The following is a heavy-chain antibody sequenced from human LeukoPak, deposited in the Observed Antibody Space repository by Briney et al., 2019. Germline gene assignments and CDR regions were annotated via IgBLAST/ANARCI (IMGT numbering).Heavy chain of an antibody. D-gene: IGHD5-24*01. CDR2: LFSGGDT. V-gene: IGHV3-66*01. CDR1: GFTVRSKY. Sequence: PGGSLRLSCTAYGFTVRSKYMSWLRQAPGKGLEWISVLFSGGDTYYADSGKGRSTISRDDSENTLWLQMNNLRAEDTAVYYCARALVDGYHDSWGQGTLVTVSS. CDR3: ARALVDGYHDS. J-gene: IGHJ4*02.